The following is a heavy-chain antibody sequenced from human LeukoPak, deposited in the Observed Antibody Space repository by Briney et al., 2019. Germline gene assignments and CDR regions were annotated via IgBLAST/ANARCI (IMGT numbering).Heavy chain of an antibody. CDR3: TRGRGYSYGQLDY. CDR2: IRGKANNYAT. D-gene: IGHD5-18*01. V-gene: IGHV3-73*01. Sequence: GGSLRLSCAASGFTFSGSAMHWVRQASGKGLEWVGRIRGKANNYATAYAASVKGRFTISRDNAKNSLYLQMNSLRAEDTAVYYCTRGRGYSYGQLDYWGQGTLVTVSS. J-gene: IGHJ4*02. CDR1: GFTFSGSA.